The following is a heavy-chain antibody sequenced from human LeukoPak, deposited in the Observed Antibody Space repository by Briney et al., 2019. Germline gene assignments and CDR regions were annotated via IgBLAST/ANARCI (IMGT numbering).Heavy chain of an antibody. CDR1: GGSFNSYS. J-gene: IGHJ5*02. Sequence: SETLSLTCAVHGGSFNSYSWSWIRQPPGKRLEWIGEVTHGGSTNYNPSLKSRVTISVDTSRNQFSLKLTSVTAADRGVYYCARESYLAWFDPWSQGTLVTVSS. D-gene: IGHD3-10*01. V-gene: IGHV4-34*01. CDR2: VTHGGST. CDR3: ARESYLAWFDP.